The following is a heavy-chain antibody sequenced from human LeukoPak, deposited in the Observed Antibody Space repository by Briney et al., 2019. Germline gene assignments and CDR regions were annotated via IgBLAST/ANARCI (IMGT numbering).Heavy chain of an antibody. Sequence: GGSLRLSCAASGFTFSSYGMHWARQAPGKGLEWVAVISYDGSNKYYADSVKGRFTISRDNSKNTLYLQMNSLRAEGTAVYYCAKSASSYFDYWGQGTLVTVSS. CDR2: ISYDGSNK. V-gene: IGHV3-30*18. CDR3: AKSASSYFDY. J-gene: IGHJ4*02. CDR1: GFTFSSYG.